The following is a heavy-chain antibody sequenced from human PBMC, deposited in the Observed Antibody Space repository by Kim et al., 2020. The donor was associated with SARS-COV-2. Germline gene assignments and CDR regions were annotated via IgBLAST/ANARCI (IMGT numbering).Heavy chain of an antibody. CDR2: IYYSGST. Sequence: SETLYLTCTVSGGSISSSSYYWGWIRQPPGKGLEWIGSIYYSGSTYYNPSLKSRVTISVDTSKNQFSLKLSSVTAADTAVYYCARHREYYYDSSGYYADLDAFDIWGQGTMVTVSS. V-gene: IGHV4-39*01. CDR3: ARHREYYYDSSGYYADLDAFDI. D-gene: IGHD3-22*01. J-gene: IGHJ3*02. CDR1: GGSISSSSYY.